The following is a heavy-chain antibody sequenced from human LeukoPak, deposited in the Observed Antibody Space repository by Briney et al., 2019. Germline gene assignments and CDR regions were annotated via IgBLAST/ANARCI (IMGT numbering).Heavy chain of an antibody. V-gene: IGHV3-48*01. CDR3: VRDFQWSLES. CDR1: GFTFSSYT. D-gene: IGHD1-1*01. CDR2: ISSSSSSI. J-gene: IGHJ5*02. Sequence: GGSLRLSCVASGFTFSSYTMNWVRQAPGKGLEWVSFISSSSSSITYADSVEGRFTISRDNAKSSLYLQLNDLRAEDTAVYYCVRDFQWSLESWGQGTPVTVAS.